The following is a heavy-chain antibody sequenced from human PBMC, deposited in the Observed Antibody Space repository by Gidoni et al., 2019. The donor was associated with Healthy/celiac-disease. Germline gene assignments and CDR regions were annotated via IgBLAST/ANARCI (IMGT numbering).Heavy chain of an antibody. CDR1: GFTFSSYA. CDR2: ISGSGGRT. J-gene: IGHJ6*02. CDR3: AKCLGGVIAPNYYYYGMDV. Sequence: EVQLLESGGGLVQPGGSLRLSCADSGFTFSSYAMSWVRPAPGKGLEWVSAISGSGGRTYYADSVKGRFTISRDNSKNTLYLQMNSLRAEDTAVYYCAKCLGGVIAPNYYYYGMDVWGQGTTVTVSS. D-gene: IGHD3-16*02. V-gene: IGHV3-23*01.